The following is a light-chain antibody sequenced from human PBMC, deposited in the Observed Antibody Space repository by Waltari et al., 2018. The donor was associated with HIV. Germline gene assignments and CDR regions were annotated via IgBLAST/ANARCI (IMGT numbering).Light chain of an antibody. CDR1: SSNIGAGFD. CDR3: QSRDSSLSAFVL. CDR2: GNT. J-gene: IGLJ2*01. V-gene: IGLV1-40*01. Sequence: QSVLTQPPSVSGAPGQRVTISCTGTSSNIGAGFDVPWYQVVPGSAPKLLIYGNTNRPSGVPDRFSGSKSGTSASLAITGLQAEDEADYYCQSRDSSLSAFVLFGGGTKLTVL.